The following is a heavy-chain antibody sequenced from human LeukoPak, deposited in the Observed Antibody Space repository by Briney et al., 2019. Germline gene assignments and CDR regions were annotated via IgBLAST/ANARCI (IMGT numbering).Heavy chain of an antibody. J-gene: IGHJ4*02. CDR3: AGRRGNYQGFDY. V-gene: IGHV4-61*09. Sequence: SHTLSLTCSVSGDSIRGSSYSWNWIRQPAGKGLEWIGHIYASGTTNYNPSLKSRVTMSVDMFKNKFSLKLGSMTAADTAVYYCAGRRGNYQGFDYWGQGTLVTVSS. CDR2: IYASGTT. D-gene: IGHD1-7*01. CDR1: GDSIRGSSYS.